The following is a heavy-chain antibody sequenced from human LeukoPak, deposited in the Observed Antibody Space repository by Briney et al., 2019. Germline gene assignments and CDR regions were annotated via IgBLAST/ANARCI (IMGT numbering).Heavy chain of an antibody. V-gene: IGHV3-53*01. CDR2: IYSGGST. CDR3: ARGLPYCSGGSCYDY. CDR1: GFTVSSNY. D-gene: IGHD2-15*01. Sequence: GGSLRLSCAASGFTVSSNYMSWVRQAPGKGLEWVSVIYSGGSTYYADSVKGRFTISRDNSKNTLYLQMNSLRAEDTAVYYCARGLPYCSGGSCYDYWGQGTLVTVSS. J-gene: IGHJ4*02.